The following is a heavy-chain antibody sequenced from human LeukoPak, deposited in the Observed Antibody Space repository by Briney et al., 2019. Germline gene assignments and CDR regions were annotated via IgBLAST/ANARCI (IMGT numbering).Heavy chain of an antibody. J-gene: IGHJ3*02. V-gene: IGHV3-7*01. CDR1: GFTFSDYW. CDR3: ARGRDGYNFAFDI. Sequence: GGSLRLSCAASGFTFSDYWMSWVRQAPGKGLEWVANIKQDGSEKYYVDSVKGRFTISRDNAKNSLSLQMNSLRAEDTAVYYCARGRDGYNFAFDIWGQGTMVTVSS. CDR2: IKQDGSEK. D-gene: IGHD5-24*01.